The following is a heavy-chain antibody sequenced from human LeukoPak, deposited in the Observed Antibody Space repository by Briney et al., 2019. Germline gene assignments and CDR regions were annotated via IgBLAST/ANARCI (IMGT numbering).Heavy chain of an antibody. CDR1: GFTFSDYY. V-gene: IGHV3-11*01. CDR3: ARDGKLLYDFWSGYSPYYFDY. Sequence: GGSPRLSCAASGFTFSDYYMSWIRQAPGKGLEWVSYISSSGSTIYYADSVKGRFTISRDNAKSSLYLQMNSLRAEDTAVYYCARDGKLLYDFWSGYSPYYFDYWGQGTLVTVSS. D-gene: IGHD3-3*01. J-gene: IGHJ4*02. CDR2: ISSSGSTI.